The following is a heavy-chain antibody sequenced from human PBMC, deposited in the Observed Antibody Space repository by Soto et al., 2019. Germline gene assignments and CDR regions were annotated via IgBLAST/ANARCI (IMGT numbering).Heavy chain of an antibody. J-gene: IGHJ4*02. CDR2: IYWDDDK. CDR1: GFSLSTTGVS. V-gene: IGHV2-5*02. Sequence: SGPTLVNPTQTLTLTCTFSGFSLSTTGVSMGWIRQPPGKALEWLAGIYWDDDKRYSPSLRTRLTITKDTSKNQVVLTMTNMDPMDTGTYYCARRPKSDSFDFWGQGTLVTVSS. CDR3: ARRPKSDSFDF. D-gene: IGHD2-21*01.